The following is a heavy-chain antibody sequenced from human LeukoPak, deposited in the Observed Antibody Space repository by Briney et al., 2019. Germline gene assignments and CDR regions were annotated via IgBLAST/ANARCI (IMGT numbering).Heavy chain of an antibody. Sequence: GGSLRLSCAASGFTFSSYGMHWVRQAPGKGLEWVAFIRYDGSNKYYADSVKGRFTISRDNAENSLYLQMNSLRAEDTAVYYCARDLHSGSYEDAFDIWGQGTMVTVSS. J-gene: IGHJ3*02. V-gene: IGHV3-30*02. CDR3: ARDLHSGSYEDAFDI. CDR1: GFTFSSYG. CDR2: IRYDGSNK. D-gene: IGHD1-26*01.